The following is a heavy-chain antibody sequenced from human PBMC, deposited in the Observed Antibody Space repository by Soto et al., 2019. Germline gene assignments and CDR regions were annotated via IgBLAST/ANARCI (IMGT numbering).Heavy chain of an antibody. Sequence: SETLSLTCTVSGGSISSGGYYWSWIRQHPGKGLEWIGYIYYSGSTYYNPSLKSRVTISVDTSKNQFSLKLSSVTAADTAVYYCARAVSKWLLPMGAFDIWGQGTMVTVSS. CDR3: ARAVSKWLLPMGAFDI. D-gene: IGHD3-22*01. CDR1: GGSISSGGYY. CDR2: IYYSGST. V-gene: IGHV4-31*03. J-gene: IGHJ3*02.